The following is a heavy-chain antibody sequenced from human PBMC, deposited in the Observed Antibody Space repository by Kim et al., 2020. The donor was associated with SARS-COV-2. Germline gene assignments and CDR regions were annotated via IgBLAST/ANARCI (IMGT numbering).Heavy chain of an antibody. Sequence: YAQKFQGRVTMTEDTSTDTAYMELSSLRSEDTAVYYCATSITMVRFAFDIWGQGTMVTVSS. D-gene: IGHD3-10*01. V-gene: IGHV1-24*01. CDR3: ATSITMVRFAFDI. J-gene: IGHJ3*02.